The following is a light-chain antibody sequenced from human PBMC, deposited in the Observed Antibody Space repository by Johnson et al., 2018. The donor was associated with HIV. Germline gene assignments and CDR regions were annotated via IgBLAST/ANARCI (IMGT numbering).Light chain of an antibody. CDR1: SSNIGKNH. Sequence: SVLTQPPSVSAAPGQKVTISCSGSSSNIGKNHVSWYQQFPGTAPKLLVYEDDKRPSGIPDRFSGSKSGTSATLGITGLQTGAEADYYCGTWDSSLTASVFGTGTKVTVL. CDR2: EDD. J-gene: IGLJ1*01. CDR3: GTWDSSLTASV. V-gene: IGLV1-51*02.